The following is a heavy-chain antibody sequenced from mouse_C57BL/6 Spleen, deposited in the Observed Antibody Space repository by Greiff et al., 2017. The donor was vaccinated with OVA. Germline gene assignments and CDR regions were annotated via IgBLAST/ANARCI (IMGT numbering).Heavy chain of an antibody. CDR3: ARRGYYGSSPYFDY. J-gene: IGHJ2*01. CDR2: IDPSDSYT. D-gene: IGHD1-1*01. CDR1: GYTFTSYW. V-gene: IGHV1-69*01. Sequence: QVQLQQPGAELVMPGASVKLSCKASGYTFTSYWMHWVKQRPGQGLEWIGEIDPSDSYTNYNQKFKGKSTLTVDKSSSTAYMQLSSLTSEDSAVYYCARRGYYGSSPYFDYWGQGTTPTVSS.